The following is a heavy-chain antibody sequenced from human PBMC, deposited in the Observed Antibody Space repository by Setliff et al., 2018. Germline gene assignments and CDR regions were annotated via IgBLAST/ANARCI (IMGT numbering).Heavy chain of an antibody. CDR2: SNHSGST. CDR3: ARRWNFGPDGSGIHDGFDM. CDR1: GESFSNNY. V-gene: IGHV4-34*01. D-gene: IGHD3-10*01. Sequence: PSETLSLTCSVYGESFSNNYWSWIRQPPGKGLEWIGESNHSGSTSYNPSLKSRLTMSVDTSKNQFSLKLHSVTAADTAVYYCARRWNFGPDGSGIHDGFDMWGEGTMVTVSS. J-gene: IGHJ3*02.